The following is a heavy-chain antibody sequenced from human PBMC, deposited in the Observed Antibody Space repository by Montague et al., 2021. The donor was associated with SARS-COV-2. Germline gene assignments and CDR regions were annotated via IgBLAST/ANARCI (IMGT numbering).Heavy chain of an antibody. CDR2: ISYDGSNK. Sequence: SLRLSCAASGFTFSSYAMHLVRQAPGKGLEWVAVISYDGSNKYYADSXKGRFTISRDNSKNTLYLQMNSLRAEDTAVYYCARDHLNRRGAEGFLTIFGVVTSSYFDYWGQGTLVTVSS. CDR3: ARDHLNRRGAEGFLTIFGVVTSSYFDY. D-gene: IGHD3-3*01. J-gene: IGHJ4*02. V-gene: IGHV3-30*04. CDR1: GFTFSSYA.